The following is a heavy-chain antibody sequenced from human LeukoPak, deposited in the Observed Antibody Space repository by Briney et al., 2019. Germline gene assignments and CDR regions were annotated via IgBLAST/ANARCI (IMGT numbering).Heavy chain of an antibody. D-gene: IGHD3-16*01. V-gene: IGHV3-33*01. CDR2: IWYDGSDK. J-gene: IGHJ4*02. Sequence: GGSLRLSCAASGXTFSNYGVHWVRQAPGKGLEWVGVIWYDGSDKYHADSVKGRFTISRDNSKNTLYLQMNSLRVEDTAVYYCARPVVLGAYLRGAYYFDSWGQGTLVTVSS. CDR3: ARPVVLGAYLRGAYYFDS. CDR1: GXTFSNYG.